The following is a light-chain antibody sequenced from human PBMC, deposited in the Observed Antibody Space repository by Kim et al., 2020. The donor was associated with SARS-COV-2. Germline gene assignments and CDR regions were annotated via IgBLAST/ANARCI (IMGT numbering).Light chain of an antibody. Sequence: DIQMTQSQSSLSASVGDRVTITCRASQSISSYLNWYQQKPGKAPKLLIYAASSLQSGVPSRFSGSGSGTDFTLTISSLQPEDFATYYCQQSYSTLLYTFGQGTKLEI. V-gene: IGKV1-39*01. J-gene: IGKJ2*01. CDR3: QQSYSTLLYT. CDR1: QSISSY. CDR2: AAS.